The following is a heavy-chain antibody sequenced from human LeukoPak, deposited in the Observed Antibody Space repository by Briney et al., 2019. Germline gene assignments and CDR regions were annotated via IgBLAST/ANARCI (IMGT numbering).Heavy chain of an antibody. V-gene: IGHV3-73*01. CDR2: IRIKANSYAT. J-gene: IGHJ5*02. D-gene: IGHD2-15*01. Sequence: GGSLRLSCAASGFTFSGSAMHWVRQASGKGLEWVGRIRIKANSYATAYAASVKGRFTISRDDSKNTAYLQMNSLKIEDTAVYYCTRNYWKYCRGGSCYPYNWFDPWGQGTLVTVSS. CDR3: TRNYWKYCRGGSCYPYNWFDP. CDR1: GFTFSGSA.